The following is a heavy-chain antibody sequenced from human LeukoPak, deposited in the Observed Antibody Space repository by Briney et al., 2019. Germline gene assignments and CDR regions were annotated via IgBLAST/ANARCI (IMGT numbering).Heavy chain of an antibody. D-gene: IGHD5-18*01. V-gene: IGHV5-51*01. Sequence: GAPLKISCKGSGYPFTSYWIGWVRQMPGKGLEWMGIIYPGDSDTRYSPSFQGQVTISADKSISTAYLQWSSLKASDTAMYYCARRTSLQLWLREQSISCFDPWGQGTLVTVSS. CDR1: GYPFTSYW. CDR3: ARRTSLQLWLREQSISCFDP. CDR2: IYPGDSDT. J-gene: IGHJ5*02.